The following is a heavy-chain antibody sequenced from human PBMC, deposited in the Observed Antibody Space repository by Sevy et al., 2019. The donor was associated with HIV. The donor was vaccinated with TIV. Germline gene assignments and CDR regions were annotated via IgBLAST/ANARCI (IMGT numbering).Heavy chain of an antibody. CDR3: ARENLISIAAAGYFDY. D-gene: IGHD6-13*01. V-gene: IGHV3-33*01. J-gene: IGHJ4*02. CDR2: IWYDGSNK. Sequence: GGSLRLSCAASGFTFSSYGMHWVRQAPGKGLEWVAVIWYDGSNKYYADSVKGRFTISRDNSKNTLYLQMNSLRAEDKAVYYFARENLISIAAAGYFDYWGQGTLVTVSS. CDR1: GFTFSSYG.